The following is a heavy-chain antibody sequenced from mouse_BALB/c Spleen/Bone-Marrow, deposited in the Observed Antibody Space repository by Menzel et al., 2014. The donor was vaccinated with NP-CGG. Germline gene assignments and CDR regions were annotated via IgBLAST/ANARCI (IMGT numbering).Heavy chain of an antibody. J-gene: IGHJ4*01. D-gene: IGHD2-14*01. CDR2: ISHSGST. CDR3: ARAGDRYDVGYAMDY. V-gene: IGHV3-8*02. Sequence: DVMLVETGPSLVKPSQTLSLTCSVPGYSITSGYWNWIRKFPGNTLEYMGYISHSGSTYYNPSLKSRISITRDTSKNQYYLKLSSVTNEDTATYYCARAGDRYDVGYAMDYWGQGTSVTVSS. CDR1: GYSITSGY.